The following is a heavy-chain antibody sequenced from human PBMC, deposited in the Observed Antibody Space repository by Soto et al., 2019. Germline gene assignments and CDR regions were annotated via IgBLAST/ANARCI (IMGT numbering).Heavy chain of an antibody. CDR2: ISSSSSTI. V-gene: IGHV3-48*02. CDR3: ARRKFYYYDSSGYYDYFDY. Sequence: PGGSLRLSCAASGFTFSSYSMNWVRQAPGKGLEWVSYISSSSSTIYYADSVKGRFTISRDNAKNSLYLQMNSLRDEDTAVYYCARRKFYYYDSSGYYDYFDYWGQGTLVTVSS. CDR1: GFTFSSYS. J-gene: IGHJ4*02. D-gene: IGHD3-22*01.